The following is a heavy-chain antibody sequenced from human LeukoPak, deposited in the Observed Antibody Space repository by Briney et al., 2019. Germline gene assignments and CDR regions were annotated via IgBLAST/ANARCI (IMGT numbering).Heavy chain of an antibody. CDR3: AKGTGWRFDH. J-gene: IGHJ4*02. D-gene: IGHD2-8*02. CDR1: GFTFSGYG. Sequence: PGGSLRLSCAASGFTFSGYGMHWVRQAPGKGLEWVAFIRYDGSNEYYADSVKGRFTISRDNSKNTLDLQMNSLRGEDTAMYYCAKGTGWRFDHWGQGTLVTVSS. V-gene: IGHV3-30*02. CDR2: IRYDGSNE.